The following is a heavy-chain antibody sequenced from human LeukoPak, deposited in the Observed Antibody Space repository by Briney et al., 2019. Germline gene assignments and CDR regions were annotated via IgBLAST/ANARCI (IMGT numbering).Heavy chain of an antibody. Sequence: SETLSLTCTVSGYSISSGYYWGWIRQPPGKGLEWIGSIYHSGSAYYNPSLKSRVTISVDTSKNQFSLKLNSVTAADTAVYYCARVDCRGDDCYSIGGFDYWGQGTLVTVSS. CDR3: ARVDCRGDDCYSIGGFDY. CDR1: GYSISSGYY. V-gene: IGHV4-38-2*02. J-gene: IGHJ4*02. D-gene: IGHD2-15*01. CDR2: IYHSGSA.